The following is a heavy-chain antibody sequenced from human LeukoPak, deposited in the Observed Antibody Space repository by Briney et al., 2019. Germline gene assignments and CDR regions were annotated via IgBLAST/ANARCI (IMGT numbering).Heavy chain of an antibody. D-gene: IGHD3-9*01. CDR3: ARSGDYDILTGYFDY. J-gene: IGHJ4*02. CDR2: INWNGVST. CDR1: GFTFGDYG. Sequence: GGSLRLSCAASGFTFGDYGVIWVRRAPGKGLEWVSGINWNGVSTLYAASVKGRFTISRDNAKNSLSLQMNSLRVEDTAFYYSARSGDYDILTGYFDYWGQGTLVTVSS. V-gene: IGHV3-20*04.